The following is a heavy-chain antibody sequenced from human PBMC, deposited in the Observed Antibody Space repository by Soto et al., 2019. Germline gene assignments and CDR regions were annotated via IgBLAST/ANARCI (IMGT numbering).Heavy chain of an antibody. CDR3: ARGRGTGTYWFYP. Sequence: NLDLTCTVYGGSISNYSRCCVLPPPEKVLECIGFIYYSGSTNYNPSPTSRVTISVDTSKNQFTLKLSSVTAADTAVYYCARGRGTGTYWFYPWDHRTLATLS. CDR1: GGSISNYS. J-gene: IGHJ5*02. CDR2: IYYSGST. V-gene: IGHV4-59*01.